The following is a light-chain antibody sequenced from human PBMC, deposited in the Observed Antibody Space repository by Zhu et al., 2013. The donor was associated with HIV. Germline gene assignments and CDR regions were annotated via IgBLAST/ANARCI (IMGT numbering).Light chain of an antibody. CDR3: QQRSNWPVT. V-gene: IGKV3D-20*02. CDR1: QSVTNSY. Sequence: EIVLTQSPGTLSLSPGERATLSCRASQSVTNSYLAWYQQKPGQAPRLLIYGASVRATGLPARFSGSGSGTDFTLTISSLEPEDFAVYYCQQRSNWPVTFGQGTRLEIK. CDR2: GAS. J-gene: IGKJ5*01.